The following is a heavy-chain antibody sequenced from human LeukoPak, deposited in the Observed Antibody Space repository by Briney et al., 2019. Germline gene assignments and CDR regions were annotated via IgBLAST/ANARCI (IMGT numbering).Heavy chain of an antibody. J-gene: IGHJ4*02. V-gene: IGHV3-23*01. Sequence: PGGSLRLSCAASGFTFSSYAMSWVRQAPGKGLEWVSAISGSGGSTYYADSVKGRFTISRDNSKNTLYLQMNSLRAEDTAVYYCAKVVRYFAWPPYYFDSWGQGTLVTVSS. D-gene: IGHD3-9*01. CDR2: ISGSGGST. CDR3: AKVVRYFAWPPYYFDS. CDR1: GFTFSSYA.